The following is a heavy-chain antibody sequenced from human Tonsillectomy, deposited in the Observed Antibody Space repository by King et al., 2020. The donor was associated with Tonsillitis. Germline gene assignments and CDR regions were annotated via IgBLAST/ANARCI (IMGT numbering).Heavy chain of an antibody. CDR2: ISYDGSNK. J-gene: IGHJ6*03. Sequence: VQLVESGGGVVEPERSLRLSCAASGFTFSSYGMHWVRQPPGKGLEWVAVISYDGSNKYYADSVKGRFTISRDNSKTTMYLQMNSLRDEDTAVYYCAKENSPSSGYYMDVWGKGTTVTVSS. D-gene: IGHD3-3*01. V-gene: IGHV3-30*18. CDR1: GFTFSSYG. CDR3: AKENSPSSGYYMDV.